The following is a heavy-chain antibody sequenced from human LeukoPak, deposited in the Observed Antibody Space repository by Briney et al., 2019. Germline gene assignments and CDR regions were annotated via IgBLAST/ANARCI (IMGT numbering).Heavy chain of an antibody. CDR3: ARQFYTAIVLFWFDP. CDR2: INHSGST. J-gene: IGHJ5*02. V-gene: IGHV4-34*01. Sequence: SETLSLTCAVYGGSFSGYYWSWIRQPPGKGLVWIGEINHSGSTNYNPSLKSRVTISVDTSKNQFSLKLSSVTAADTAVYYCARQFYTAIVLFWFDPWGLGTLVTVSS. CDR1: GGSFSGYY. D-gene: IGHD5-18*01.